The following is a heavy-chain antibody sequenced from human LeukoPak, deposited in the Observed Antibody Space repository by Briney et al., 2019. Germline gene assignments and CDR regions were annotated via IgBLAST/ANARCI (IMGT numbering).Heavy chain of an antibody. Sequence: SETLSLTCTVSGGSISSGSYYWSWIRQPAGTGLEWIGRIYTSGSTNYNPSLKSRVTISVDTSKNQFSLKVGSMTAADTAVYYCARAGGYGLIDYWGQGTMVTVSS. CDR2: IYTSGST. CDR3: ARAGGYGLIDY. V-gene: IGHV4-61*02. J-gene: IGHJ4*02. CDR1: GGSISSGSYY. D-gene: IGHD5-18*01.